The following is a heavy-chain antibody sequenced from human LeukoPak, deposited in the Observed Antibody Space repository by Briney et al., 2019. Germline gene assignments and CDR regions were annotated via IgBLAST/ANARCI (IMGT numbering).Heavy chain of an antibody. CDR1: GFTFSSYA. CDR2: ISVSGGNT. V-gene: IGHV3-23*01. J-gene: IGHJ5*01. D-gene: IGHD6-19*01. Sequence: PGGSLRLSCVASGFTFSSYAMTGVRQAPGKGLEWVSVISVSGGNTYYADSVKGRFTISRDNSKNTLYLQMNSLRVEDTAVYYCAKVAVHSSGWYGFDSWGQGTLVTVSS. CDR3: AKVAVHSSGWYGFDS.